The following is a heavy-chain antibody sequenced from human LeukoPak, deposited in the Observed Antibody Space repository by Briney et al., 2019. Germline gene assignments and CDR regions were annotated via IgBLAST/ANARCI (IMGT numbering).Heavy chain of an antibody. Sequence: GGSLRLSCAASGFTFSDHYMNWVRQAPGKGLEWVGRTRNKAYSYTTEYAASVRGRFSISRDDSKNPLYLQMNSLNTGDTAVYYCARERSGSFDYWGQGTLVTVSS. CDR3: ARERSGSFDY. CDR1: GFTFSDHY. CDR2: TRNKAYSYTT. J-gene: IGHJ4*02. V-gene: IGHV3-72*01. D-gene: IGHD1-26*01.